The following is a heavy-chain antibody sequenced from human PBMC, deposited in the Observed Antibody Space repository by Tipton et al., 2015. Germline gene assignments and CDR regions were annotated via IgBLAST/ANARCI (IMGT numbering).Heavy chain of an antibody. J-gene: IGHJ4*02. CDR2: MNPKSGNK. CDR1: GYNFTSFD. Sequence: QLVQSGAEVKKPGASVKVSCEASGYNFTSFDIHWVRQATGQGLEWLGWMNPKSGNKVYARTLQGRVTITADESTSTAYMELSSLRSEDTAVYYCARPVYSSGWSPFDYWGQGTLVTVSS. D-gene: IGHD6-19*01. CDR3: ARPVYSSGWSPFDY. V-gene: IGHV1-8*01.